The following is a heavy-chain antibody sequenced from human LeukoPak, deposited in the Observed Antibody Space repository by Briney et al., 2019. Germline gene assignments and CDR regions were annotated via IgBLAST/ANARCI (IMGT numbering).Heavy chain of an antibody. CDR3: ARPRITMVRGVSPFDY. CDR1: GYTFTGYY. D-gene: IGHD3-10*01. Sequence: ASVKVSCKASGYTFTGYYVHWVRQAPGQGLEWMGWINPNSGGTNYAQKFQGRVTMTRDTSISTAYMELSRLRSDDTAVYYCARPRITMVRGVSPFDYWGQGTLVTVSS. V-gene: IGHV1-2*02. J-gene: IGHJ4*02. CDR2: INPNSGGT.